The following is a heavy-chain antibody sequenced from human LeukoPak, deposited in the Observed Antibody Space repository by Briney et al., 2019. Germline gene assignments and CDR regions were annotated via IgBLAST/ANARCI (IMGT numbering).Heavy chain of an antibody. D-gene: IGHD3-16*01. CDR3: ARDAYSYAYDL. Sequence: GGSLRLSCAASGFTFSSYSMDWVRQAPGKGLEWVSYISVSSNTIYYADSVKGRFTISRDNAKNSLYLQMNSLRVEDTAVHYCARDAYSYAYDLWGQGTLVTVSS. J-gene: IGHJ5*02. CDR2: ISVSSNTI. V-gene: IGHV3-48*04. CDR1: GFTFSSYS.